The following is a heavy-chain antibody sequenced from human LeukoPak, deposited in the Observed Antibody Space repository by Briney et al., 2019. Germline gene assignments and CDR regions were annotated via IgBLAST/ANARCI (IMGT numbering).Heavy chain of an antibody. D-gene: IGHD1-26*01. CDR2: IYHSGST. J-gene: IGHJ4*02. CDR1: GYSISSGYY. V-gene: IGHV4-38-2*02. Sequence: SETLSLTCTVSGYSISSGYYWGWIRQPPGKGPEWIGSIYHSGSTYYNPSLKSRVTISVDTSKNQFSLKLSSVTAADTAVYYCARLVSGSYYFDYWGQGTLVTVSS. CDR3: ARLVSGSYYFDY.